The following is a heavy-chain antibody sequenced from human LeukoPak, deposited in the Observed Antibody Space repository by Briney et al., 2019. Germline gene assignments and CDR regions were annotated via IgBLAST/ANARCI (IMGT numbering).Heavy chain of an antibody. Sequence: GGSLRLSCAASGFTFEDYAMHWVPAAPREGLEWVSLICGDGGSPYYADSLKGRFTISRDNIKNSLYLQMNRRITEDTALFYCAPETFDYWGPGNPVTLSS. CDR1: GFTFEDYA. J-gene: IGHJ4*02. CDR3: APETFDY. V-gene: IGHV3-43*02. CDR2: ICGDGGSP.